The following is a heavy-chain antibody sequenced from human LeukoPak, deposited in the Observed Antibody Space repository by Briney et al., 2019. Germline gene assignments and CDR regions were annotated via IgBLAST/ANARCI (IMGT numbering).Heavy chain of an antibody. CDR1: GDSISSRNW. J-gene: IGHJ4*02. CDR2: IFHTGST. Sequence: KPSATLSLTCSVSGDSISSRNWWTWVRQTPEKGLEWIGEIFHTGSTNYNPSVEGRVTISVDTSKNQFSLKLSSVTAADTAVYYCARAPMAKTYYFDYWGQGTLVTVSS. D-gene: IGHD2-2*01. V-gene: IGHV4-4*02. CDR3: ARAPMAKTYYFDY.